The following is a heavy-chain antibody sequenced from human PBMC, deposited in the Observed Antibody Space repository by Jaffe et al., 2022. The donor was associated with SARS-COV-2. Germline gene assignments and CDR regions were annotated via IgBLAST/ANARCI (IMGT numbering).Heavy chain of an antibody. D-gene: IGHD6-19*01. CDR3: AKDLKRSSGWTNFYSYYGMDV. J-gene: IGHJ6*02. V-gene: IGHV3-30*18. Sequence: QVQLVESGGGVVQPGRSLRLSCAASGFTFNNYGMHWVRQAPGEGLEWVAVISYDGSNKYYADSVKGRFTISRDNPKNTLYLQMNSLKPEDTAVYSCAKDLKRSSGWTNFYSYYGMDVWGQGTTVTVSS. CDR2: ISYDGSNK. CDR1: GFTFNNYG.